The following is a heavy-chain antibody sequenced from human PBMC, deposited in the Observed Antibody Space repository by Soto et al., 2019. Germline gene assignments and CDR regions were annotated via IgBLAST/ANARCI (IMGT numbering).Heavy chain of an antibody. CDR1: GFTFSSYS. J-gene: IGHJ6*02. CDR3: ARDGAAAGTYYYYGMDV. V-gene: IGHV3-21*01. Sequence: PGGSLRLSCAASGFTFSSYSMNWVRQAPGKGLEWVSSISSSSSYIYYADSVKGRFTISRDNAKNSLYLQMNSLRAEDTAVYYCARDGAAAGTYYYYGMDVWGQGTTVTVSS. D-gene: IGHD6-13*01. CDR2: ISSSSSYI.